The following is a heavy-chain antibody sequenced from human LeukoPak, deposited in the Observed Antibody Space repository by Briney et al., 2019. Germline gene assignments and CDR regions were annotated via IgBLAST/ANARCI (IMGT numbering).Heavy chain of an antibody. CDR3: ARAVVRGVISLDY. V-gene: IGHV4-39*01. D-gene: IGHD3-10*01. Sequence: SETLSLTCTVSGGSSSSSSYYWGWIRQPPGKGLEWIGSIYYSGSTYYNPSLKSRVTISVDTSKNQFSLKLSSVTAADTAVYYCARAVVRGVISLDYWGQGTLVTVSS. J-gene: IGHJ4*02. CDR1: GGSSSSSSYY. CDR2: IYYSGST.